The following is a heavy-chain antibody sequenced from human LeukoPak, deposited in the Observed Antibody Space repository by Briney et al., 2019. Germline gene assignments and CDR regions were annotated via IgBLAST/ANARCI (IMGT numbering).Heavy chain of an antibody. J-gene: IGHJ4*02. CDR2: IIPIFGTA. V-gene: IGHV1-69*13. D-gene: IGHD2-2*01. CDR1: GGTFSSYA. Sequence: SVKVSCKASGGTFSSYAISWVRLAPGQGLEWMGGIIPIFGTANYAQKFQGRVTITADESTSTAYMELSSLRSEDTAVYYCALSGGYCSSTSCSEFDYWGQGTLVTVSS. CDR3: ALSGGYCSSTSCSEFDY.